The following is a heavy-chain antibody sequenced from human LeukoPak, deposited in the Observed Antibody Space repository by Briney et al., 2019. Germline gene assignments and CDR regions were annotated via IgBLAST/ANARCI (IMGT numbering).Heavy chain of an antibody. CDR1: GGSISGYY. CDR2: IYYSGST. D-gene: IGHD6-13*01. CDR3: ARLWMGSSSCTCFDF. Sequence: SETLSLTCTVSGGSISGYYWSWIRQPPGQGLEWIGYIYYSGSTNYNPSLKSRVTISVDTSKNQFSLRLSSVTAADTAVYYCARLWMGSSSCTCFDFWGQGALVTVSS. V-gene: IGHV4-59*08. J-gene: IGHJ4*02.